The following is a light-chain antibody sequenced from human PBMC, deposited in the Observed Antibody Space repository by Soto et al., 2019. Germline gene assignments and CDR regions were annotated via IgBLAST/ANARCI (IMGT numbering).Light chain of an antibody. J-gene: IGLJ1*01. V-gene: IGLV2-14*01. CDR3: NSYTSSSTYV. Sequence: QSALTQPASVSGSPGQSITISCTGTSSDVGGYNYVSWYQQHPGKAPKVMIYEVSNRPSGVSNLFSGSKSGNTASLTISGLLAEDEADYYCNSYTSSSTYVFGTGTKLTVL. CDR2: EVS. CDR1: SSDVGGYNY.